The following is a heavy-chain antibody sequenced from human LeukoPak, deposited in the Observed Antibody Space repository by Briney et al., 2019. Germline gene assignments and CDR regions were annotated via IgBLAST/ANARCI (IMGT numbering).Heavy chain of an antibody. J-gene: IGHJ4*02. CDR2: IYPSDSDT. D-gene: IGHD3-22*01. V-gene: IGHV5-51*01. CDR3: ARHPSSGYPNPFDY. Sequence: GESLKISCKGSGYSFTSYWIGWVRQMPGKGLEWMGIIYPSDSDTRYRPSFQGQVTISADKSISTVYLQWSSLKASDTAMYYCARHPSSGYPNPFDYWGQGTLVTVSS. CDR1: GYSFTSYW.